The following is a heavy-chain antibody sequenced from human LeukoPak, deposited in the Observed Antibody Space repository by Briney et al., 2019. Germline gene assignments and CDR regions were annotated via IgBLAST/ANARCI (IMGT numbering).Heavy chain of an antibody. Sequence: SSETLSLTCTVSGGSISSYYWSWIRQPPGKGLEWIGYIYYSGSTNYNPSLKSRVTLSVDTSKNQFSLKLSSVAAADTAVYYCARADDSAFDIWGQGTMVTVSS. CDR1: GGSISSYY. V-gene: IGHV4-59*01. CDR3: ARADDSAFDI. J-gene: IGHJ3*02. CDR2: IYYSGST. D-gene: IGHD2-21*02.